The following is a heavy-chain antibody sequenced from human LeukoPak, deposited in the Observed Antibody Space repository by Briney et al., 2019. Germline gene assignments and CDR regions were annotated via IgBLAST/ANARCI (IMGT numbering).Heavy chain of an antibody. Sequence: PSETLSLTCTVSGGSISSSSYYWGWIRQPPGKGLEWIGSIYYSGSTYYNPSLKSRVTISVDTSKNQFSLKLSSVTAADTAVYYCARSDGYKTLPFDYWGQGTLVTVSS. CDR1: GGSISSSSYY. J-gene: IGHJ4*02. CDR3: ARSDGYKTLPFDY. CDR2: IYYSGST. D-gene: IGHD5-24*01. V-gene: IGHV4-39*07.